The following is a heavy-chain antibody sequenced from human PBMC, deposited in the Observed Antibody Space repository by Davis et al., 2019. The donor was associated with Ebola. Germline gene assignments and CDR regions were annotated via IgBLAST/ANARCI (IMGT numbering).Heavy chain of an antibody. CDR2: INAGNGNT. Sequence: ASVKVSCKASGYTFTSYAMHWVRQAPGQRLEWMGWINAGNGNTKYSQKFQGRVTMTRDTSTSTVYMELSSLRSEDTAVYYCARDKGRDFDWLGFDYWGQGTLVTVSS. J-gene: IGHJ4*02. CDR3: ARDKGRDFDWLGFDY. V-gene: IGHV1-3*01. D-gene: IGHD3-9*01. CDR1: GYTFTSYA.